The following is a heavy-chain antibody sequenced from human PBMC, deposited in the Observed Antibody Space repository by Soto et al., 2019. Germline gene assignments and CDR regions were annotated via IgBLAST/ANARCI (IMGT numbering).Heavy chain of an antibody. CDR3: ASLHPESYGMDV. J-gene: IGHJ6*02. D-gene: IGHD4-4*01. CDR1: GFTFSSYS. Sequence: GGSLRLSCAASGFTFSSYSMNWVRQAPGKGLEWVSSISSSSSYIYYADSVKGRFTISRDNAKNSLYLQMNSLRAEDTAVYYCASLHPESYGMDVWGQGTTVTVSS. V-gene: IGHV3-21*01. CDR2: ISSSSSYI.